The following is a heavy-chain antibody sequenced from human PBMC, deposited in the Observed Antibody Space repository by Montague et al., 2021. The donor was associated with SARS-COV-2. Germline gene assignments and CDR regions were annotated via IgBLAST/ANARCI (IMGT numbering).Heavy chain of an antibody. CDR3: ARLPLVSSWSRAAGYYYYGMDV. V-gene: IGHV4-59*08. Sequence: SETLSLTCSVSGGSINNYYWGWVRQSPGKGLEWIGYIYYSGSVTTSYNPSLKSRVSISVDTSENQFSLRLSSVTAADTSAYYCARLPLVSSWSRAAGYYYYGMDVWGQGTTVTVSS. J-gene: IGHJ6*02. CDR1: GGSINNYY. CDR2: IYYSGSVTT. D-gene: IGHD6-13*01.